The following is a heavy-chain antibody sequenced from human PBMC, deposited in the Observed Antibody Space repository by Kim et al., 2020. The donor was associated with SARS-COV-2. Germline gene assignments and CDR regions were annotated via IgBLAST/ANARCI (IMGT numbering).Heavy chain of an antibody. V-gene: IGHV3-7*01. Sequence: GGSLRLSCAASGFTFSSFWMSWVRQAPGKGLEWVANIKQDGSQKYYVDSVKGRFTISRDNAKNSLFLQMNSLRAEDTAVYYCAKTPYDHIWAIYRGFDSWGQGTLVTVSS. CDR2: IKQDGSQK. CDR1: GFTFSSFW. D-gene: IGHD3-16*02. J-gene: IGHJ4*02. CDR3: AKTPYDHIWAIYRGFDS.